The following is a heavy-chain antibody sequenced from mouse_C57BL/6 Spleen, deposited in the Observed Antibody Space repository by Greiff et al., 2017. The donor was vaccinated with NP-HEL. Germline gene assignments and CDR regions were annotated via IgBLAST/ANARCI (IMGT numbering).Heavy chain of an antibody. D-gene: IGHD1-1*01. CDR3: NYYGSTVDY. Sequence: QVQLKESGAELVRPGASVTLSCKASGYTFTDYEMHWVKQTPVHGLEWIGAIDPETGGTAYNQKFKGKAILTADKSSSTAYMELRSLTSEDSAVYYCNYYGSTVDYWGQGTTLTVSS. J-gene: IGHJ2*01. CDR2: IDPETGGT. V-gene: IGHV1-15*01. CDR1: GYTFTDYE.